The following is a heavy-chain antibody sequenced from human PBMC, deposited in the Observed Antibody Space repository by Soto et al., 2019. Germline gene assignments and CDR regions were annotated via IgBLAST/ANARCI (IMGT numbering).Heavy chain of an antibody. CDR1: GGTCIDYY. CDR2: INHSGNT. V-gene: IGHV4-34*01. J-gene: IGHJ5*02. Sequence: PLETHPHTSTVYGGTCIDYYWGWIRQPTGKGLEWIGEINHSGNTNYNPSLKSRVTISLDTSKNQLSVKLRSVTAADTAVYYCARGRDYYDILSGYVNWFDPWGQGTLVTVSS. CDR3: ARGRDYYDILSGYVNWFDP. D-gene: IGHD3-9*01.